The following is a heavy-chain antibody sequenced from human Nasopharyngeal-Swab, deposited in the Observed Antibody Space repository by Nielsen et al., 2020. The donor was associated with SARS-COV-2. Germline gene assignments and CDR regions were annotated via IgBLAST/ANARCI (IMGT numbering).Heavy chain of an antibody. CDR2: INPKGGST. Sequence: WVRQAPGQGLEWMGIINPKGGSTNYAQKFLGRITMTRDTPTTTVYMELNSLRAEDTAVYYCARDKRDTAMVTGLFGYYYYGMDVWGQGTTVTVSS. CDR3: ARDKRDTAMVTGLFGYYYYGMDV. V-gene: IGHV1-46*01. D-gene: IGHD5-18*01. J-gene: IGHJ6*02.